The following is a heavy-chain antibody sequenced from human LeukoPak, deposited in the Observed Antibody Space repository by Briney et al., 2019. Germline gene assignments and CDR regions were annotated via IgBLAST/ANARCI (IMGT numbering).Heavy chain of an antibody. D-gene: IGHD3-22*01. CDR2: INSDGSWT. Sequence: GGSLRLSCAASGNYWMHWVRQAPGKGLVWVSHINSDGSWTSYADSVKGRFTISKDNAKNTVYLHMNSLRAEDTAMYYCARSGDSSGYFREITLYYFDSWGQGTLVTVSS. V-gene: IGHV3-74*01. J-gene: IGHJ4*02. CDR1: GNYW. CDR3: ARSGDSSGYFREITLYYFDS.